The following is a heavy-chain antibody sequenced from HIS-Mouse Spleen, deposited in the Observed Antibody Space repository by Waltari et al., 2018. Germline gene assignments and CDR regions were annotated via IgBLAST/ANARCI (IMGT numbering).Heavy chain of an antibody. CDR1: VGSISSSTYY. J-gene: IGHJ2*01. V-gene: IGHV4-39*07. CDR2: IYYSGST. D-gene: IGHD6-13*01. CDR3: AREIPYSSSWYDWYFDL. Sequence: QLQLQESGPRLVKPSETLSLTCPGPVGSISSSTYYSGWLRQAPGKGLGWIGSIYYSGSTYYNPSLKSRVTISVDTSKNQFSLKLSSVTAADTAVYYCAREIPYSSSWYDWYFDLWGRGTLVTVSS.